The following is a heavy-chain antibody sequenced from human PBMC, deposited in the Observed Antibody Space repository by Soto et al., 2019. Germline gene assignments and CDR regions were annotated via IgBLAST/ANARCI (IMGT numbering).Heavy chain of an antibody. CDR3: AREGFLEWSRTPYYYYGMDV. V-gene: IGHV1-8*01. D-gene: IGHD3-3*01. CDR1: GDTLKSCD. J-gene: IGHJ6*02. Sequence: GASAEVCCKACGDTLKSCDINWVRHENEQGLEWMGWMNPNSGNTNYAQKFQGRVTMTTDTSISTAYMELRSLRSDDTAVYYCAREGFLEWSRTPYYYYGMDVWGQGTTVTVSS. CDR2: MNPNSGNT.